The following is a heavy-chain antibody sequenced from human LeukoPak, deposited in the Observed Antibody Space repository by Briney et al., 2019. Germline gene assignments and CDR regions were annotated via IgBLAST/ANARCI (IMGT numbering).Heavy chain of an antibody. V-gene: IGHV1-18*01. CDR2: ISAYNGNT. J-gene: IGHJ4*02. Sequence: ASVKVSCEASGYTFTSYGISWVRQAPGQGLEWMGWISAYNGNTNYAQKLQGRVTMTTDTSTSTAYMELRSLRSDDTAVYYCARDYYGHYYFDYCGQGTLVTVSS. CDR3: ARDYYGHYYFDY. CDR1: GYTFTSYG. D-gene: IGHD3-10*01.